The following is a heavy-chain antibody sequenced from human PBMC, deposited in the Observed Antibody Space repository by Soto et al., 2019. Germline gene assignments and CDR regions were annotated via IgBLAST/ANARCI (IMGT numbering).Heavy chain of an antibody. CDR3: AHVYGGYDNFDY. Sequence: QITLKESGPTLVKPTQTLTLTCPFSGFSLSTSGVGVGWIRQPPGKALEWLALIYWDDDKRSSPALKSRLTITTETSKNQVVLTMTNMDPVDTATYYCAHVYGGYDNFDYWGQGTLVTVSS. D-gene: IGHD5-12*01. CDR1: GFSLSTSGVG. V-gene: IGHV2-5*02. CDR2: IYWDDDK. J-gene: IGHJ4*02.